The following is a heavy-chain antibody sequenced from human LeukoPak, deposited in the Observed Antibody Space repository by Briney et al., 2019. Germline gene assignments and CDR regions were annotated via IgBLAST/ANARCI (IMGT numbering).Heavy chain of an antibody. Sequence: GASLQISCKGSGYIFSNYYIDWVRQLPGKGLEWMGVMYPGGSDIRYSPSFQGQVTISADKSIDTAYLQWSSLKASDSAMYYCASRTGSYYPFDSWGQGTLVTVSS. CDR1: GYIFSNYY. CDR3: ASRTGSYYPFDS. J-gene: IGHJ4*02. CDR2: MYPGGSDI. V-gene: IGHV5-51*01. D-gene: IGHD1-26*01.